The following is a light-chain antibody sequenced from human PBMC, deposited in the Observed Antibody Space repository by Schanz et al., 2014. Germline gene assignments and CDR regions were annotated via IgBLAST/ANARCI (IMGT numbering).Light chain of an antibody. V-gene: IGKV3D-20*02. J-gene: IGKJ2*01. CDR3: QHRRT. CDR1: QSVSSSY. Sequence: EIVLTQSPGTLSLSPGERATLSCRASQSVSSSYLVWYQQKPGQAPRLLIYEASNRATGIATRFSGSGSGTDFILTISSLEPEDSAVYYCQHRRTFGHGTKLEIK. CDR2: EAS.